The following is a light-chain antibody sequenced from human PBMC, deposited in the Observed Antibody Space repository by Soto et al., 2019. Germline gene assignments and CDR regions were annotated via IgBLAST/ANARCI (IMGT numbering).Light chain of an antibody. J-gene: IGKJ2*01. CDR2: AAS. CDR1: QSINSD. V-gene: IGKV3-15*01. Sequence: EIVMTQSPATLSLSPGERAALSCRASQSINSDLAWYQQKPGQPPRLLIYAASTRTTGVPSRFTGSESGSEFTLTISGLQSEDFAVYYCQQGNNWPLTFGQGTRLEI. CDR3: QQGNNWPLT.